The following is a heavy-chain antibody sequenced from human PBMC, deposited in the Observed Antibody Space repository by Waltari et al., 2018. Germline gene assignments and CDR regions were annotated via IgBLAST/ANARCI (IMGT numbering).Heavy chain of an antibody. Sequence: QVHLQESGPGLVKPSETLSLTCNVSVGSVSSGSYYLSWIRQPPGKGLEWIGYIYYSGSTNYNPSLKSRVTISVDTSKNQFSLKLTSVTAADTAVYYCARGSRGYSYGWGQGTLVTVSS. CDR3: ARGSRGYSYG. CDR2: IYYSGST. J-gene: IGHJ4*02. D-gene: IGHD5-18*01. CDR1: VGSVSSGSYY. V-gene: IGHV4-61*01.